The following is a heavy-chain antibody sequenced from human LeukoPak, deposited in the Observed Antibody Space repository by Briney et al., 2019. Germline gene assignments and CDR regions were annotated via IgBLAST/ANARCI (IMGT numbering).Heavy chain of an antibody. V-gene: IGHV3-11*04. CDR3: AREVSGHYFVYDH. Sequence: GGSVTLLCRPSGLPLSGHLMRWPPQARGRGLEGVGHIAHSGTSPHTADSVKCRFTVSRDNAKNSLYLEMNSLRVEDTAVYYCAREVSGHYFVYDHWGQGTLVTVSS. CDR2: IAHSGTSP. J-gene: IGHJ4*02. CDR1: GLPLSGHL. D-gene: IGHD3-10*01.